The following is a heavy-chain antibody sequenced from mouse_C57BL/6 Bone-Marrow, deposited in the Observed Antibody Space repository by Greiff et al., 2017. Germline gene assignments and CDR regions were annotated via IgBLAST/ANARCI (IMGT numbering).Heavy chain of an antibody. Sequence: EVQLVESEGGLVQPGSSMKLSCTASGFTFSDYYMAWVRQVPEKGLEWVANINYDGSSTYYLDSLKSRFIISRDNAKNILYLQMSSLKSEDTATYYCARDRDSSGYDYFDYWGQGTTLTVSS. CDR3: ARDRDSSGYDYFDY. J-gene: IGHJ2*01. D-gene: IGHD3-2*02. CDR2: INYDGSST. CDR1: GFTFSDYY. V-gene: IGHV5-16*01.